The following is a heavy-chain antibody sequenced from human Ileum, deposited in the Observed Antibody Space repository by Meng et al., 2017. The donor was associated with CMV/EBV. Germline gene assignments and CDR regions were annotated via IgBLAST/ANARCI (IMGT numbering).Heavy chain of an antibody. Sequence: AAVKVTCKASGYTFTTYGISWVRQAPGQGLEWMGWISGYNGNTDYAQKFQGRVTMTTDKSTNTVYLDLRSMRSDDTALYYCARDGYSSSSYDAFDIWGQGTMVTVSS. CDR3: ARDGYSSSSYDAFDI. CDR1: GYTFTTYG. V-gene: IGHV1-18*01. J-gene: IGHJ3*02. D-gene: IGHD6-6*01. CDR2: ISGYNGNT.